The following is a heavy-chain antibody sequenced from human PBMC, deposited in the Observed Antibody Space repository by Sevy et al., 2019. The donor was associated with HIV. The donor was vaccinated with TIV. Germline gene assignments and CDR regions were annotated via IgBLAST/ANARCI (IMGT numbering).Heavy chain of an antibody. CDR3: AKTLGAIASPFDY. CDR1: GFTFNTYA. CDR2: ISNSGDRT. J-gene: IGHJ4*02. Sequence: GGSLRLSCAASGFTFNTYAMTWVSQAPGKGLEWVSVISNSGDRTYYADSVKGRFTISRDNSKNTLYLQMISLRAEDTAVYYCAKTLGAIASPFDYRGQGTLVTVSS. D-gene: IGHD7-27*01. V-gene: IGHV3-23*01.